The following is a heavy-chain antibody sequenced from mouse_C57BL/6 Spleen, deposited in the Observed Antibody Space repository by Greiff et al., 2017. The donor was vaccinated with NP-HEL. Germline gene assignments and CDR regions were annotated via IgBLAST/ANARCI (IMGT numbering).Heavy chain of an antibody. CDR1: GYSITSGYY. J-gene: IGHJ3*01. Sequence: EVQLQQSGPGLVKPSQSLSLTCSVTGYSITSGYYWNWIRQLPGNKLEWMGYISYDGSNNYNPSFKNRISITRDTSRNQFFLKLNSVTTEDTATYYCARDSNCGKAWFAYWGQGTLVTVSA. CDR3: ARDSNCGKAWFAY. CDR2: ISYDGSN. V-gene: IGHV3-6*01. D-gene: IGHD2-5*01.